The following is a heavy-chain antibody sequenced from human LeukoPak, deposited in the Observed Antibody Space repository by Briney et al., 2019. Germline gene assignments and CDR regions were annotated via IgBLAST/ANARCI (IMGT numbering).Heavy chain of an antibody. J-gene: IGHJ5*02. Sequence: SETLSLTCTVSGGSISSSSYYWGWIRQPPGKGLEWIGSIYYSGSTYYNPSLKSRVTISVDTSKNQFSLKLSSVTAADTAVYYCARHRTPQYCSSSTGCPRWFDPWGQGTLVTVSS. CDR3: ARHRTPQYCSSSTGCPRWFDP. D-gene: IGHD2-2*01. V-gene: IGHV4-39*01. CDR1: GGSISSSSYY. CDR2: IYYSGST.